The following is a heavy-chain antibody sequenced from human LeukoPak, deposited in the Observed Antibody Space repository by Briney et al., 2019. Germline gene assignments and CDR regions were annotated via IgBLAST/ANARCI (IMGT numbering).Heavy chain of an antibody. V-gene: IGHV4-61*01. D-gene: IGHD5-24*01. J-gene: IGHJ6*03. CDR2: IYYSGST. CDR3: ARDRDYYYYMDV. Sequence: KPSETLSLTCTVSGGSISSSSYYWGWIRQPPGKGLEWIGYIYYSGSTNYNPSLKSRVTISVDTSKNQFSLKLSSVTAADTAVYYCARDRDYYYYMDVWGKGTTVTVSS. CDR1: GGSISSSSYY.